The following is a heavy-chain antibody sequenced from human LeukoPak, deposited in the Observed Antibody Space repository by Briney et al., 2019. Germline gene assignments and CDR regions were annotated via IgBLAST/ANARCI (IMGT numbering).Heavy chain of an antibody. J-gene: IGHJ4*02. CDR1: GYTFTDYY. D-gene: IGHD2-2*01. CDR2: INPNSGGT. CDR3: ARDYCSSTSCLFDY. Sequence: ASVTVSCKASGYTFTDYYIHWVRQAPGQGLEWMGRINPNSGGTNYAQKFQGRVTMTRDTSISTAYMELRRLRSDDTAVYYCARDYCSSTSCLFDYWGRGTLVTVSS. V-gene: IGHV1-2*06.